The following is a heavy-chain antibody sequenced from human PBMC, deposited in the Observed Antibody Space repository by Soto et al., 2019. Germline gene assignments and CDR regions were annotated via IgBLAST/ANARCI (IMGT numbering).Heavy chain of an antibody. D-gene: IGHD3-10*01. V-gene: IGHV4-31*02. CDR1: WDSIIGGGYY. Sequence: PSETLSLPWTVAWDSIIGGGYYWSWIRQHPGKGLEWIGYIYYSGSTYYNPSLKSRVTISVDTSKNQFSLKLSSVTAADTAVYYCARDPGDWGQGTLVTVSS. CDR2: IYYSGST. CDR3: ARDPGD. J-gene: IGHJ4*02.